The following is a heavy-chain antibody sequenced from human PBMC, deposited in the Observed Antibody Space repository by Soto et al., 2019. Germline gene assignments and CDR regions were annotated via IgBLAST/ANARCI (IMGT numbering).Heavy chain of an antibody. CDR2: INWNSRSL. D-gene: IGHD3-16*01. V-gene: IGHV3-9*01. J-gene: IGHJ6*03. Sequence: EVQLVESGGGLVQPGRSLRLSCEASGLTFDDYAFYWVRQAPGKGLEWVSGINWNSRSLGYADSVKGRFTISRDNAKNSVYLKMNSLRPEDTALYYCAKDVLGDLSDYMDVWGKGTTVTVSS. CDR1: GLTFDDYA. CDR3: AKDVLGDLSDYMDV.